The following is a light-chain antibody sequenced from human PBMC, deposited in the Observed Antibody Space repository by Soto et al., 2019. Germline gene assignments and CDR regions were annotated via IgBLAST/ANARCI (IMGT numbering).Light chain of an antibody. CDR2: GAS. CDR3: QQSDSIPFA. Sequence: DIQMTQSPSSLSASVGDRVALTCRASQNIGNYLSWYAQKPGKAPKLLIYGASSLQSGVPSRFSGSGSGTHFTLTISSLQPEDVATYYCQQSDSIPFAFGQGTKLEMK. CDR1: QNIGNY. V-gene: IGKV1-39*01. J-gene: IGKJ2*01.